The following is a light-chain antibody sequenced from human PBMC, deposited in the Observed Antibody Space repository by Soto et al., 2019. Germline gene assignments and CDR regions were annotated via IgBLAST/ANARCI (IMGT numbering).Light chain of an antibody. CDR1: SSDVGGYEF. V-gene: IGLV2-14*01. J-gene: IGLJ1*01. CDR2: EVS. Sequence: QSALTQPASVSGSPGQSITISCTGTSSDVGGYEFVSWYQQHPGKAPKLMIYEVSNRPSGVSSRFSGSKSGNTASLTISGLQAEDEADYYCGSYTGSIYVFGTGTKLTVL. CDR3: GSYTGSIYV.